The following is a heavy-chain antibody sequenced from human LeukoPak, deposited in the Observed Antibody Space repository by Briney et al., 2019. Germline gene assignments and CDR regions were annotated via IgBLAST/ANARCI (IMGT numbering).Heavy chain of an antibody. CDR1: GYSFTSYC. CDR2: IYPGDSDT. Sequence: GESLKISCKGSGYSFTSYCIGWVHQMPGKGLEWMGIIYPGDSDTRYSPSFQGQVTISADRSINTAYLQWSSLKASDTAIYYCARRLKNSNGWTFDYWGQGTLVTVSS. CDR3: ARRLKNSNGWTFDY. D-gene: IGHD6-19*01. V-gene: IGHV5-51*07. J-gene: IGHJ4*02.